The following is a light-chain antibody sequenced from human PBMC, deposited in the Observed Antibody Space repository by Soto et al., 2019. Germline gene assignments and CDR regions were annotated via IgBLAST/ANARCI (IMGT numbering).Light chain of an antibody. J-gene: IGLJ2*01. V-gene: IGLV2-14*03. CDR1: SNDIGSYNY. Sequence: QSALTQPASLSGSPGQSITISCTGSSNDIGSYNYVSWYQQHPGKAPKLIIFDVSNRPSGVSNRFSGSRSGNTASLTISPLQTEDAADYFCHSYQLIGGGTKLTVL. CDR3: HSYQL. CDR2: DVS.